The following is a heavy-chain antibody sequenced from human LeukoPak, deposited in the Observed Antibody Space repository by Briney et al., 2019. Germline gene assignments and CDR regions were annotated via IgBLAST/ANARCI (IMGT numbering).Heavy chain of an antibody. J-gene: IGHJ4*02. D-gene: IGHD6-19*01. CDR3: ARVVGYSSGPYYFDY. V-gene: IGHV1-2*02. CDR2: INPNSGGT. Sequence: GASVKVSCKASGYTFTGYYMHWVRQAPGQGLEWMGWINPNSGGTNYAQKFQGRVTMTRDTSISTAYMELSRLRSDDTAVYYCARVVGYSSGPYYFDYWGQGTLVTVSS. CDR1: GYTFTGYY.